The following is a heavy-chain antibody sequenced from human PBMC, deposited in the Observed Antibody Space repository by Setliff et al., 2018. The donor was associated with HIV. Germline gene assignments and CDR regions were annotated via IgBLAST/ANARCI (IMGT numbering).Heavy chain of an antibody. D-gene: IGHD5-12*01. J-gene: IGHJ3*02. V-gene: IGHV4-61*02. CDR2: IYTSGSI. Sequence: SETLSLTCTVSGGSINRGSYYWSWIRQPAGKGLEWIGRIYTSGSIHYNPSLKSRVTISVDTSKNQFSLKVSSVNAPDTAVYYCARREVEMATHGDAFDIWGQGTMVTVSS. CDR1: GGSINRGSYY. CDR3: ARREVEMATHGDAFDI.